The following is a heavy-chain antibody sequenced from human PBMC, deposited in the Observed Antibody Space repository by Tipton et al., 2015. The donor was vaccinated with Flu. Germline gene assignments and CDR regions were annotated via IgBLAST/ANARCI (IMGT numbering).Heavy chain of an antibody. J-gene: IGHJ5*02. V-gene: IGHV4-59*08. Sequence: TLSLTCTVSGGSITGHYWSWIRQPPGKGLEWIGHISRSGSTYYNSSLQSRVTISVDSSRNRFYLKAKSVAAADTAIYYCARRDYSNYVSQPKNWFDHWGQGTLVTVSS. CDR2: ISRSGST. CDR3: ARRDYSNYVSQPKNWFDH. CDR1: GGSITGHY. D-gene: IGHD4-11*01.